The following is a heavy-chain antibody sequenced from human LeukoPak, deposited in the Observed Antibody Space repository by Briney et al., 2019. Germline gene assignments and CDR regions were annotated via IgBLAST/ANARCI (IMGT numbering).Heavy chain of an antibody. CDR2: IYYSGST. V-gene: IGHV4-59*08. Sequence: SETLSLTCTVSGGSISSYYWSWIRRPPGKGLEWIRYIYYSGSTNYNPSLKSRVTISVDTSKNQFSLKLSSVTAADTAVYYCASGGLSWFDPWGQGTLVTVSS. CDR3: ASGGLSWFDP. J-gene: IGHJ5*02. CDR1: GGSISSYY.